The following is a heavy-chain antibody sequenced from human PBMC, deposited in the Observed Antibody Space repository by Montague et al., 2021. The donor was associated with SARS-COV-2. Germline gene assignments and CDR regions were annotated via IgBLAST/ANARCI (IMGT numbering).Heavy chain of an antibody. J-gene: IGHJ6*02. CDR2: IYYSGST. Sequence: SETLSLTCTVSGTSIRSGGYYWTWIRQHPGKGLEWIGSIYYSGSTYYXXXLKSRVTISVDTSKNQFSLKLSSVTAADTAVYYCARVGRQQLVRLSGMDVWGQGTTVTVSS. CDR1: GTSIRSGGYY. CDR3: ARVGRQQLVRLSGMDV. D-gene: IGHD6-13*01. V-gene: IGHV4-39*07.